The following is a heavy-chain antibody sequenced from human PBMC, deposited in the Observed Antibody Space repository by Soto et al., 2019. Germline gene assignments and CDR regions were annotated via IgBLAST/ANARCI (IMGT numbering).Heavy chain of an antibody. CDR3: ARDGHNRGGFDY. CDR2: ISFDGANT. V-gene: IGHV3-30-3*01. D-gene: IGHD3-10*01. Sequence: QVQLVESGGGVVPPGGSLRVSCVASGFTFSSYNMHWVRQAPGEGLEWVAVISFDGANTFYADSVKGRFTISRVISRDTLYLQMSSLRDEDTAMYFCARDGHNRGGFDYWGQGTQVTVSS. CDR1: GFTFSSYN. J-gene: IGHJ4*02.